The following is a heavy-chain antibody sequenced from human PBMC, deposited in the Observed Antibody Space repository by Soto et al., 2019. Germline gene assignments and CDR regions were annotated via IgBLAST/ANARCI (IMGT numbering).Heavy chain of an antibody. Sequence: PSETLSLTCTVSGGSISSYYWSWIRQPPGKGLEWIGYIYYSGSTNYNPSLKSRVTISVDKSKNQFSLKLISVTAADTAVYYCARTEVPESSSWHPCDPWGQGTLVTVSS. CDR3: ARTEVPESSSWHPCDP. D-gene: IGHD6-13*01. CDR2: IYYSGST. CDR1: GGSISSYY. V-gene: IGHV4-59*12. J-gene: IGHJ5*02.